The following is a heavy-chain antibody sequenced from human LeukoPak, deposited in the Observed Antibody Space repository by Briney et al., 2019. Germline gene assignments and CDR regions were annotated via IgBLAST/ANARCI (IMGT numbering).Heavy chain of an antibody. D-gene: IGHD6-19*01. CDR1: GYTFTSYY. CDR2: INPNSGDT. Sequence: ASVKVSCKASGYTFTSYYMHWVRQAPGQGLEWMGWINPNSGDTDYAQSFQGRVTMTRDTSINTAYMDLSSLRSDDTAVYYCARVGAAGNIDYWGQGTLVTVSS. V-gene: IGHV1-2*02. J-gene: IGHJ4*02. CDR3: ARVGAAGNIDY.